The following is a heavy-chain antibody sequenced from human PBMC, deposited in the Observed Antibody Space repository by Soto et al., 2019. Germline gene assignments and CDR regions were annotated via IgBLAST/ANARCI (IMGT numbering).Heavy chain of an antibody. V-gene: IGHV1-69*12. CDR3: PRKYCGGDCYAYWYFDL. Sequence: QVQLVQSGAEVKKPGSSGKISCKASGGTFSSYAISWVRQAPGQGLEWMGGSIPIFGTANYAQKFQGRVTITADDTTRTAYMQLISLRAEDTAVYYWPRKYCGGDCYAYWYFDLWGRGTLVTVSS. CDR2: SIPIFGTA. J-gene: IGHJ2*01. D-gene: IGHD2-21*02. CDR1: GGTFSSYA.